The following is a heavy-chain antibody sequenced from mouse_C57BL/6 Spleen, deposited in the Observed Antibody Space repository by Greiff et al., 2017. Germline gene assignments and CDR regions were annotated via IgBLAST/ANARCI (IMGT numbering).Heavy chain of an antibody. V-gene: IGHV1-55*01. Sequence: QVQLQQPGAELVKPGASVKMSCTASGYTFTSYWITWVKQRPGQGLEWIGDFYPGSGSTNYNETFKSKATLTLDTSSSKADMQRSSLPSEDSAVYDGASEDGTWFAYWGQGTLVTVSA. D-gene: IGHD2-1*01. CDR1: GYTFTSYW. J-gene: IGHJ3*01. CDR3: ASEDGTWFAY. CDR2: FYPGSGST.